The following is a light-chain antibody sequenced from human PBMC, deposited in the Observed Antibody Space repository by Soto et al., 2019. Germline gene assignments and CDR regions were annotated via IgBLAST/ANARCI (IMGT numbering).Light chain of an antibody. V-gene: IGKV3-15*01. CDR1: QSVGSN. Sequence: EIVLTQSPGTLSLSPGERATLSCRASQSVGSNVAWYQQKPGQAPKLLIYDAFSRATGVPARFSGSGSGTEFTLTISSLQSEDSAVYHCQQYNNWPPITFGQGTKVDIK. CDR2: DAF. J-gene: IGKJ1*01. CDR3: QQYNNWPPIT.